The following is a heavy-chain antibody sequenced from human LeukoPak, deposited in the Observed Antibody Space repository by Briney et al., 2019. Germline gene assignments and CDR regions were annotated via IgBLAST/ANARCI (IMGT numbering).Heavy chain of an antibody. CDR2: ISAYNGNT. Sequence: ASVKVSCKASGYTFTSYGSSWARQAPGQGLEWMGWISAYNGNTNYAQKLQGRVTMTTDTPTSTAYMELRSLRSDDTAVYYCASVGRLTRRQPDWFDPWGQGTLVTVSS. CDR3: ASVGRLTRRQPDWFDP. CDR1: GYTFTSYG. D-gene: IGHD1-26*01. V-gene: IGHV1-18*01. J-gene: IGHJ5*02.